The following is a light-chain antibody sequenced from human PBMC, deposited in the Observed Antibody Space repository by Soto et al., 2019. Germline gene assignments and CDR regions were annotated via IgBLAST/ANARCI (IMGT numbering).Light chain of an antibody. CDR1: QYINNY. CDR2: AAS. J-gene: IGKJ1*01. Sequence: IQMTQSPSSLSTSVGDRVTITCRASQYINNYLNWYQQKPGKAPKLLIYAASTLQSGVPSRFSGSGSGTGFTLTISSLQPEDCATYYCLQDYNYPWTFGQGTKVEIK. V-gene: IGKV1-6*01. CDR3: LQDYNYPWT.